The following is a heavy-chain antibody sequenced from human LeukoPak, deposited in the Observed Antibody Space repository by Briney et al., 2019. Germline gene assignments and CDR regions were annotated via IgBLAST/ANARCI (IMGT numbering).Heavy chain of an antibody. CDR2: INHSGST. D-gene: IGHD2-21*01. CDR3: ARGLTGGDYYFDY. V-gene: IGHV4-34*01. Sequence: PSETLSLTCTVSGGSISSYYWSWIRQPPGKGLEWIGEINHSGSTNYNPSLKSRVTISVDTSKNQFSLKLSSVTAADTAVYYCARGLTGGDYYFDYWGQGTLVTVSS. CDR1: GGSISSYY. J-gene: IGHJ4*02.